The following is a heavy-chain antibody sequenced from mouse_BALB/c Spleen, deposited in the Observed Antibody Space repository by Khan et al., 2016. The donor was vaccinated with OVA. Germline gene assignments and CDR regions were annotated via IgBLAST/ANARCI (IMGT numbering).Heavy chain of an antibody. V-gene: IGHV5-6-5*01. Sequence: EVELVESGGGLVKPGGSLKLSCAASGFTFSSYAMSWVRQTPEKGLEWVASMSSGGSTYYPDSVTGRDTISRDNARNSLYLQMSRLRSDGTAMYYCARVYGGSGVDYWGQGTTLTVSS. CDR2: MSSGGST. CDR1: GFTFSSYA. D-gene: IGHD1-1*01. J-gene: IGHJ2*01. CDR3: ARVYGGSGVDY.